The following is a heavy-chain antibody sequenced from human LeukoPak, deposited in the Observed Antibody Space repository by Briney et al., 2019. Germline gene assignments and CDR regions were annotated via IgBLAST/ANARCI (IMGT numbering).Heavy chain of an antibody. V-gene: IGHV3-7*01. CDR1: GFTFSGSW. Sequence: PGGSLRLSCVASGFTFSGSWMSWVCQAPGKALEWVANIKQDGSDKYYVDSVKGRFTISRDNAKSSLYLQVDSLRADDTAVYYCTRGRAAFAYWGQGTLVTVSS. CDR2: IKQDGSDK. J-gene: IGHJ4*02. CDR3: TRGRAAFAY.